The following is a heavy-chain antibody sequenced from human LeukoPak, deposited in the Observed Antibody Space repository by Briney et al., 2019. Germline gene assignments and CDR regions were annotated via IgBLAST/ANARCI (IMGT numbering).Heavy chain of an antibody. CDR1: GFPFSIYW. Sequence: GGSLRLSCAASGFPFSIYWMTWVRQAPGKGLEWGANIKQDGSEKYYVDSVKGRFTISRDNAKNSLYLQMNSLRAEDTAVYYCARELPFDYWGQGTLVTVSS. CDR3: ARELPFDY. D-gene: IGHD2-15*01. V-gene: IGHV3-7*01. J-gene: IGHJ4*02. CDR2: IKQDGSEK.